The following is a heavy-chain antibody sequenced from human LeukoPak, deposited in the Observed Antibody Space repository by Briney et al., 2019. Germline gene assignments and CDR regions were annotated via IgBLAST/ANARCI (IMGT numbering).Heavy chain of an antibody. CDR1: GGSISSSSYY. CDR2: IYYSGST. D-gene: IGHD6-13*01. V-gene: IGHV4-39*01. CDR3: ARLHAAAVTLH. Sequence: SETLSLTCTVSGGSISSSSYYWGWIRQPPGKGLEWIGSIYYSGSTYYNPSLKSRVTISVDTSKNQFSLKLSSVTAADTAVYYCARLHAAAVTLHWGQGTLVTVSS. J-gene: IGHJ4*02.